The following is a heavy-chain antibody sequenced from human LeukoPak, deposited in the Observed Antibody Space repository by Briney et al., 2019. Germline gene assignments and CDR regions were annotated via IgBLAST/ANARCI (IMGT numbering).Heavy chain of an antibody. V-gene: IGHV3-21*01. J-gene: IGHJ4*02. D-gene: IGHD2-21*01. CDR3: AREEGWGRWGLGVDY. CDR1: GFTFSSYS. Sequence: PGGSLRLSCAASGFTFSSYSMNWVRQAPGKGLEWVSSISSSSSYIYYADPVKGRFTISRDNAKNSLYLQMNSLRAEDTAVYYCAREEGWGRWGLGVDYWGQGTLVTVSS. CDR2: ISSSSSYI.